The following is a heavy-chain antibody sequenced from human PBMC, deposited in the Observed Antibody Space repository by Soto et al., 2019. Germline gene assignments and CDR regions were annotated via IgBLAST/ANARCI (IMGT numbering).Heavy chain of an antibody. J-gene: IGHJ6*02. V-gene: IGHV4-34*01. CDR3: ARGKPLLRFLVWLPKSRSYYYYGMDV. CDR2: INHSGST. Sequence: QVQLQQWGAGLLKPSETLSLTCAVYGGSFSGYYWSWIRQPPGKGLEWIGEINHSGSTNYNPSLKSRVTISVDTSKNQFSLKLSSVTAADTAVYYCARGKPLLRFLVWLPKSRSYYYYGMDVWGQGTTVTVSS. CDR1: GGSFSGYY. D-gene: IGHD3-3*01.